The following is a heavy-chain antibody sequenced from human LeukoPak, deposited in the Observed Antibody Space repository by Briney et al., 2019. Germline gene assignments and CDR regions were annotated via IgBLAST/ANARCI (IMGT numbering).Heavy chain of an antibody. Sequence: PGGSLRLSCAASGFTFSSYSMNWVRQAPGKGLEWVSSISSGGSYIYSADSVKGRFTISRDNAKNSLYLQMNSLRAEDTAVYYCARDLGGYYDSSGYYYPDYWGQGTLVTVSS. J-gene: IGHJ4*02. CDR1: GFTFSSYS. CDR2: ISSGGSYI. V-gene: IGHV3-21*01. D-gene: IGHD3-22*01. CDR3: ARDLGGYYDSSGYYYPDY.